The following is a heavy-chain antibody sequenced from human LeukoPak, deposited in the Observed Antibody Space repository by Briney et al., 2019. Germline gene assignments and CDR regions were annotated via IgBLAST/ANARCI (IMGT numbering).Heavy chain of an antibody. CDR1: GFTFSDYT. D-gene: IGHD2/OR15-2a*01. V-gene: IGHV3-48*04. Sequence: GGSLRLSCAASGFTFSDYTMNWVRQAPGKGLEWVSYIDLSGSTLYYVDSVKGRFTISRDNAKNSLYLQMNSLRAEDTAVYYCARGHPSLWAAPDYWGQGTLVTVSS. CDR2: IDLSGSTL. CDR3: ARGHPSLWAAPDY. J-gene: IGHJ4*02.